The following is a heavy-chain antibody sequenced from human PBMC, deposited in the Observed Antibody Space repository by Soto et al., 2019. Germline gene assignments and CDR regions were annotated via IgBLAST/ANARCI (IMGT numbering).Heavy chain of an antibody. CDR1: GFTFSSYA. CDR3: ARRPAGGNFDY. Sequence: QVQLVESGGGVVQPGRSLRLSGAASGFTFSSYAMHWVRQAPGKGLEWMAVISYDATNKYYADSVKGRFTISRDNSKSTLYLQMNSLRSEDTALYYCARRPAGGNFDYWGQGTLVTVSS. CDR2: ISYDATNK. D-gene: IGHD3-16*01. J-gene: IGHJ4*02. V-gene: IGHV3-30-3*01.